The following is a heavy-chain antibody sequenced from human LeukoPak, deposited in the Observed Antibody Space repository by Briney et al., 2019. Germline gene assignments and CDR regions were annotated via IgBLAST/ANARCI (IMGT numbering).Heavy chain of an antibody. CDR2: IYASGST. CDR1: GGSISSHY. CDR3: ARDTHYYGSGKRLDV. V-gene: IGHV4-4*07. D-gene: IGHD3-10*01. J-gene: IGHJ6*04. Sequence: SETLSLTCTVSGGSISSHYWSWIRQPAGKGLEWIGRIYASGSTNYNSSLKSRVTMSVDTSKNQFSLKLSSVTAADTAVYYCARDTHYYGSGKRLDVWSKGTTVTVSS.